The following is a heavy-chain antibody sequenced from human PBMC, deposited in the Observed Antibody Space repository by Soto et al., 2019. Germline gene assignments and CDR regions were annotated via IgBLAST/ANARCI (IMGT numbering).Heavy chain of an antibody. D-gene: IGHD2-15*01. CDR3: AREVEGYMDV. J-gene: IGHJ6*03. CDR1: GYTFTSYD. CDR2: INPSSGST. Sequence: GASVKVSCKASGYTFTSYDIHWVRQATGQGLEWMGIINPSSGSTSYAQKFQGRVTMTRDTSTSTVYMELSSLRSEDTAVYYCAREVEGYMDVWAKGPRSPSP. V-gene: IGHV1-46*03.